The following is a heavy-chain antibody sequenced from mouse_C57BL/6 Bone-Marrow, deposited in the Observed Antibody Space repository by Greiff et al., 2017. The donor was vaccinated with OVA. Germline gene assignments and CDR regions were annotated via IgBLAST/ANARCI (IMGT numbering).Heavy chain of an antibody. CDR2: IYPGSGNT. CDR1: GYTFTDYY. J-gene: IGHJ2*01. V-gene: IGHV1-76*01. CDR3: ARGGSYYGSSYY. Sequence: QVQLQQSGAELVRPGASVKLSCKASGYTFTDYYINWVKQRPGQGLEWIARIYPGSGNTYYNEKFKGKATLTAEKSSSTAYMQLSSLTSEDSAVYFCARGGSYYGSSYYWGQGTTLTVSS. D-gene: IGHD1-1*01.